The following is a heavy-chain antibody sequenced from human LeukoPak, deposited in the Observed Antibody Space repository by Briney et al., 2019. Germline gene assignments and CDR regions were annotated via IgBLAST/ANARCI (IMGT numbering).Heavy chain of an antibody. J-gene: IGHJ5*02. D-gene: IGHD6-19*01. CDR1: GFTFNTYG. Sequence: GGSLRLSCAASGFTFNTYGMHWVRQAPGKGLEWVAVISYDGNNKYYADSVRGRFTISRDSSKNTLYLQMNSLRADDTAVYFCARDANSGWPSRAFDPWGQGTLVTVSS. CDR2: ISYDGNNK. CDR3: ARDANSGWPSRAFDP. V-gene: IGHV3-30*03.